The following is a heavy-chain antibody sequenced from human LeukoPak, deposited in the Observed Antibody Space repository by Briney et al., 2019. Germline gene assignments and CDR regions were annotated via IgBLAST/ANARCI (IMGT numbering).Heavy chain of an antibody. D-gene: IGHD3-10*01. CDR2: ISWNSDTI. J-gene: IGHJ4*02. Sequence: GGSLRLSCAASGFDFDDYAMHWVRQAPGKGLEWVSSISWNSDTIYYAASVKGRFTISRDNAKNSLYLQMNSLGTEDTALYYCGKDMSPGGLDNWGQGTLVTVSS. CDR3: GKDMSPGGLDN. CDR1: GFDFDDYA. V-gene: IGHV3-9*01.